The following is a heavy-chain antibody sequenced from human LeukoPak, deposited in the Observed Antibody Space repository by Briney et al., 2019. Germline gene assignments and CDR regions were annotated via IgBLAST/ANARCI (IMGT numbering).Heavy chain of an antibody. Sequence: HGESLKISCKGSGYSFSSYWISWVRQMPGKGLEWMGRIDPGDSFTKYRPSLEGRVTISVDKSLSTVYLQWSSLKASDTAIYYCARDGGGVSSWVSHWGQGTLVTVSS. CDR1: GYSFSSYW. V-gene: IGHV5-10-1*01. CDR3: ARDGGGVSSWVSH. D-gene: IGHD2-8*02. J-gene: IGHJ4*02. CDR2: IDPGDSFT.